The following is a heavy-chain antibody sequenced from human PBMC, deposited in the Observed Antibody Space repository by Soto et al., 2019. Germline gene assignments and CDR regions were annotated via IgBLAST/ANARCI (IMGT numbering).Heavy chain of an antibody. V-gene: IGHV3-33*01. CDR2: IWYDGSNK. D-gene: IGHD2-21*02. J-gene: IGHJ4*02. CDR3: ARVRGGGNSLDY. Sequence: QVQLVESGGGVVQPGRSLRLSCAASGFTFSSYGMHWVRQAPGKGLEWVAVIWYDGSNKYYADSVKGRFTISRDNYKNTLYLQMNSLRAEDTAVYYCARVRGGGNSLDYWGQGTLVTVSS. CDR1: GFTFSSYG.